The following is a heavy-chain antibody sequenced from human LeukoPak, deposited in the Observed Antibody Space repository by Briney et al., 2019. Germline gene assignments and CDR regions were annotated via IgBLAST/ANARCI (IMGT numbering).Heavy chain of an antibody. V-gene: IGHV1-2*02. J-gene: IGHJ6*02. D-gene: IGHD1-14*01. Sequence: ASVKVSCKASGYTFTGYYMHWVRQAPGQGLEWMGWINPNSGGTNYAQKFQGRVTMTRDTSISTAYMELSRLRSDDTAVYYCARVLINHYYYYGMDVRGQGTTVTVSS. CDR2: INPNSGGT. CDR3: ARVLINHYYYYGMDV. CDR1: GYTFTGYY.